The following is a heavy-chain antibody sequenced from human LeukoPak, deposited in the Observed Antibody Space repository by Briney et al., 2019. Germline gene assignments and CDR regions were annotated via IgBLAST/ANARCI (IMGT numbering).Heavy chain of an antibody. Sequence: GASVKVSCKASGYTFTGYYMHWVRQAPGQGLEWMGWINPNNGDTNYAQKFQGRVTMTRDTSITTAYMELSRLTSDDTAVYYCAGVVGRGTAMPSRDYFDYWGQGTLVIVSS. J-gene: IGHJ4*02. D-gene: IGHD5-18*01. CDR3: AGVVGRGTAMPSRDYFDY. V-gene: IGHV1-2*02. CDR2: INPNNGDT. CDR1: GYTFTGYY.